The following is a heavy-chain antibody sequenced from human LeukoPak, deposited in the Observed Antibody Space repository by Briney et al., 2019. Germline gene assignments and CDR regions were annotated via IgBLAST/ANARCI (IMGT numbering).Heavy chain of an antibody. V-gene: IGHV1-69*10. D-gene: IGHD3-3*01. CDR1: GGTFSDYA. CDR2: FIPVLGTA. CDR3: AGIPVFGVVLHQEPV. J-gene: IGHJ6*04. Sequence: GASVKVSCKASGGTFSDYALNWVRQAPGQGLEWMGVFIPVLGTANSTQNFQGRVTITADISTNTVYMELSSLRSEDTAVYFCAGIPVFGVVLHQEPVWGKGTTVTVSP.